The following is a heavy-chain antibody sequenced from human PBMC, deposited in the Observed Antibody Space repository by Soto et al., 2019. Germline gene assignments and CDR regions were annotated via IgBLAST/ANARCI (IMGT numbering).Heavy chain of an antibody. CDR2: MNPNSGNT. D-gene: IGHD3-22*01. Sequence: GSSVKVSCKASGYTFTSYDINWVRQATGQGLEWMGWMNPNSGNTGYAQKFQGRVTMTRNTSISTAYMELSSLRSEDTAVYYCARAIYKSPLGSPPRIIVVVPPPGDVWGQGTTVTVSS. CDR1: GYTFTSYD. CDR3: ARAIYKSPLGSPPRIIVVVPPPGDV. J-gene: IGHJ6*02. V-gene: IGHV1-8*01.